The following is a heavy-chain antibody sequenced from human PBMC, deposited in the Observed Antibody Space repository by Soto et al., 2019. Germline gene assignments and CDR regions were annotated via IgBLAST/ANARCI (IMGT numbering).Heavy chain of an antibody. V-gene: IGHV1-2*04. CDR3: ARVKDADYRNWFDP. Sequence: ASVKVSCKASGYTFSDYYMHWVRQAPGQGLEWMGWINPKSGDTSYAQKFQGWVTMTRDTSISTGYMELSRLRSDDTAVYYCARVKDADYRNWFDPWGQGTLVTVSS. CDR1: GYTFSDYY. D-gene: IGHD4-17*01. J-gene: IGHJ5*02. CDR2: INPKSGDT.